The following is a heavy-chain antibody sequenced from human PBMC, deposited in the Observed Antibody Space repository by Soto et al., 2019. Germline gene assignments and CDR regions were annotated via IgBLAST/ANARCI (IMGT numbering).Heavy chain of an antibody. V-gene: IGHV1-2*04. J-gene: IGHJ4*02. CDR2: INPNSGGT. CDR3: ARVHSAYYYDSSGYYGPFDY. Sequence: ASVKVSCKASGYTFPGYYMHWVRQAPGQGLEWMGWINPNSGGTNYAQKFQGWVTMTRDTSISTAYMELSRLRSDDTAVYYCARVHSAYYYDSSGYYGPFDYWGQGTLVTVS. CDR1: GYTFPGYY. D-gene: IGHD3-22*01.